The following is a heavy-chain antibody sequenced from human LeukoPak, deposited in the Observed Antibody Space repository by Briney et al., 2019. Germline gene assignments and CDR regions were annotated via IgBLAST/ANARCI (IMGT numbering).Heavy chain of an antibody. J-gene: IGHJ5*02. CDR3: ARGEYGGYANWFDP. D-gene: IGHD5-12*01. CDR2: IIPIFGTA. CDR1: GGTFSSYA. V-gene: IGHV1-69*13. Sequence: ASVKVSCKASGGTFSSYAISWVRHAPGQGLEWMGGIIPIFGTANYAQKFQGRVTITADESTSTAYMELSSLRSEDTAVYYCARGEYGGYANWFDPWGQGTLVTVSS.